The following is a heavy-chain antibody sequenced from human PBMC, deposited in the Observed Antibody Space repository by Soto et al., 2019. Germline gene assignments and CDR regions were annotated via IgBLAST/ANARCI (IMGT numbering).Heavy chain of an antibody. CDR2: ISGSGGST. V-gene: IGHV3-23*01. J-gene: IGHJ6*02. CDR1: GFTFSSYA. Sequence: GGSLRLSCAASGFTFSSYAMSWVRQAPGKGLEWVSAISGSGGSTYYADSVKGRFTISRDNSKNTLYLQMNSLRAEDTAVYYCARDRARGSSSWLYYYYYGMDVWGQGTTVTVSS. D-gene: IGHD6-13*01. CDR3: ARDRARGSSSWLYYYYYGMDV.